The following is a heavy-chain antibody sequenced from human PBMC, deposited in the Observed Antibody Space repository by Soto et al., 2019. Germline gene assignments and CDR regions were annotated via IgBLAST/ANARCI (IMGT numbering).Heavy chain of an antibody. Sequence: ASVKVSCKASGYTFTSYYMHWVRQAPGQRLEWMGRINPSNGNTRYSQKFQGRVTITRDTSASTAYMELSSLRSEDTAVYYCARVNWNAWFDYWGQGTLVTVSS. CDR3: ARVNWNAWFDY. CDR1: GYTFTSYY. D-gene: IGHD1-1*01. V-gene: IGHV1-3*01. J-gene: IGHJ4*02. CDR2: INPSNGNT.